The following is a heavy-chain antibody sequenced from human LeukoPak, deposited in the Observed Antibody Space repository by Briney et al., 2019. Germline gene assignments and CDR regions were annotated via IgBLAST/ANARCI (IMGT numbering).Heavy chain of an antibody. V-gene: IGHV4-34*01. CDR2: VDHSGST. D-gene: IGHD3-10*01. CDR1: GGSLSGYW. CDR3: ARDFGSYYYYLDV. J-gene: IGHJ6*03. Sequence: SETLSLTCEVYGGSLSGYWWTWIRQPPGKGLEWIGEVDHSGSTTYTSSLEGRVTITADNSKNQFSLSLTSVTAAYTAVYYCARDFGSYYYYLDVWGKGTTVTVSS.